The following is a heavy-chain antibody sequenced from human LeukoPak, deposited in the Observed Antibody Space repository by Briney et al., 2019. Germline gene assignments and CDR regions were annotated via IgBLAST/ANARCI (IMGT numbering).Heavy chain of an antibody. CDR2: IYYSGST. J-gene: IGHJ4*02. CDR3: ARQRAVAGTYFDY. Sequence: SETLSLTCTVSGGSISSSSYYWGWIRQPPGKGLEWIGSIYYSGSTYYNPSLKSRVTISVDTSKNQFSLKLSSVTAADTAVYYCARQRAVAGTYFDYWGQGTLVTVSS. CDR1: GGSISSSSYY. D-gene: IGHD6-19*01. V-gene: IGHV4-39*01.